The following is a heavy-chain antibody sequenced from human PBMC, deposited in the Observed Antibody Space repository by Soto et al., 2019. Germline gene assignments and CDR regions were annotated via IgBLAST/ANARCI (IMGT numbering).Heavy chain of an antibody. CDR3: AKGTEGSS. CDR1: GFSFSKYP. V-gene: IGHV3-23*01. Sequence: EVQVLESGGGLVQPGGSLRLSCEAYGFSFSKYPMNWVRQAQGKGLEWVSGIDGSGGMKYYADAVKGRFTISRDNSKNTVYLQMNSLRAEDTAVYYCAKGTEGSSWGQGTRVTVSS. D-gene: IGHD2-2*01. CDR2: IDGSGGMK. J-gene: IGHJ4*02.